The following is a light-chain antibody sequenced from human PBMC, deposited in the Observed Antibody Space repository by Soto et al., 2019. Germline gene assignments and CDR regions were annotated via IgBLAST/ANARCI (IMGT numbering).Light chain of an antibody. V-gene: IGKV1-39*01. J-gene: IGKJ4*01. Sequence: DIQMTQSPSSLSASVGDRVTITCRASQSISSYLNWYQQKPGKAPKFLIYGASSLQSGIPSRFSCSGSVTDFTVTLSSLQPEDFATYYCQQSYGTPLTFGGGTKVDIK. CDR2: GAS. CDR1: QSISSY. CDR3: QQSYGTPLT.